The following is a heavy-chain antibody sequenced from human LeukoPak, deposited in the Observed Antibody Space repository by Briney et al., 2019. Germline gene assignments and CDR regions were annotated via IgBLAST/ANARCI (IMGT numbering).Heavy chain of an antibody. V-gene: IGHV3-23*01. CDR2: LSPKGADT. CDR3: ARRAYNWGAFDI. D-gene: IGHD5-24*01. Sequence: PGWSLRLSCAASGFTFTNYAMNWVRQAPGKGLDWVATLSPKGADTYYAESVKGRFTIYKDISKNTLYIQMNSLRAEDTAVYYCARRAYNWGAFDIWGQGTMVTVSS. CDR1: GFTFTNYA. J-gene: IGHJ3*02.